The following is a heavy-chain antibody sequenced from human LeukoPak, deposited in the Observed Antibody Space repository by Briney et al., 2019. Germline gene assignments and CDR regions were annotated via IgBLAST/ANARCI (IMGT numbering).Heavy chain of an antibody. CDR3: AKENRLAFDY. Sequence: SGGSLRLSCEASGFTFNIYAMSWVRQAPVKGLEWLSAIGEEKSGSWTKSADSVKGRFTISRDNSKNTLYLQMSSLRAEDTAVYYCAKENRLAFDYWGQGTLVTVSS. CDR2: IGEEKSGSWT. D-gene: IGHD2/OR15-2a*01. V-gene: IGHV3-23*01. CDR1: GFTFNIYA. J-gene: IGHJ4*02.